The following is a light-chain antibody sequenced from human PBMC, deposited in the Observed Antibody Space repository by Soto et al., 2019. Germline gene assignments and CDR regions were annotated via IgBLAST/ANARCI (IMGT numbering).Light chain of an antibody. CDR2: DDN. Sequence: QSVLTQPPSVSAAPGQKVTISCTGTSSNIGGNSVSWYHQLPGTDPKLLIYDDNKRPSGIPDRFSGSKSGTSATLGITGFQTGDEADYYCGSWDSSLSAYVFGTGTKVTVL. CDR3: GSWDSSLSAYV. CDR1: SSNIGGNS. V-gene: IGLV1-51*01. J-gene: IGLJ1*01.